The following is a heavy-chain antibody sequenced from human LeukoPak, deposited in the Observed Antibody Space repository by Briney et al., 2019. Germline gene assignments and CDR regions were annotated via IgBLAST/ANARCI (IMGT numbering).Heavy chain of an antibody. CDR3: ARDPSGWELPTDY. J-gene: IGHJ4*02. CDR2: INPNSGGT. V-gene: IGHV1-2*02. D-gene: IGHD1-26*01. Sequence: ASVKVSCKASGYTFTGYCMHWVRQAPGQGLEWMGWINPNSGGTNYAQKFQGRVTMTRDTSISTAYMGLSRLRSDDTAVYYCARDPSGWELPTDYWGQGTLVTVSS. CDR1: GYTFTGYC.